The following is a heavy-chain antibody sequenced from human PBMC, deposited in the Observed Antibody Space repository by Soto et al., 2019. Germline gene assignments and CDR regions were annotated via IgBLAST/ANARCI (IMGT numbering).Heavy chain of an antibody. CDR3: AKDQHRGYRYYYDSSGYFGY. CDR1: GFTFSSYA. J-gene: IGHJ4*02. Sequence: PGGSLRLSCAASGFTFSSYAMIWVRQAPGKGLEWVSAISGSGGSTYYADSVKGRFTISRDNSKNTLYLQMNSLRAEDTAVYYCAKDQHRGYRYYYDSSGYFGYWGQGTLVTLSS. V-gene: IGHV3-23*01. CDR2: ISGSGGST. D-gene: IGHD3-22*01.